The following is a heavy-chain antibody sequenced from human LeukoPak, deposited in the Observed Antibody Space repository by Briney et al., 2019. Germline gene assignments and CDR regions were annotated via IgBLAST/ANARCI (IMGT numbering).Heavy chain of an antibody. CDR1: GGTFSSYA. CDR2: IIPIFGTA. D-gene: IGHD3-10*01. Sequence: ASVKVFCKASGGTFSSYAISWVRQAPGQGLEWMGRIIPIFGTANYAQKFQGRVTITADKSTSTAYMELSSLRSEDTAVYYCARVAQHGTAGVRGVMPYDYWGQGSLVTVSS. CDR3: ARVAQHGTAGVRGVMPYDY. J-gene: IGHJ4*02. V-gene: IGHV1-69*06.